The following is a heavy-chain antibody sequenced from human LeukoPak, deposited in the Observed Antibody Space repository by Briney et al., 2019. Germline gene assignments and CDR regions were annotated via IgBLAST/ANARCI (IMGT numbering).Heavy chain of an antibody. Sequence: PGGSLRLSCAASGFTFSSYSMNWVRQAPGKGLEWVSSISSTSTYKYDADSLKGRFTISRDNAKNSLYLQMNSLRAEDTAVYYCARVGYDILTGYPYYFDYWGQGTLVTVSS. D-gene: IGHD3-9*01. CDR1: GFTFSSYS. CDR3: ARVGYDILTGYPYYFDY. CDR2: ISSTSTYK. J-gene: IGHJ4*02. V-gene: IGHV3-21*01.